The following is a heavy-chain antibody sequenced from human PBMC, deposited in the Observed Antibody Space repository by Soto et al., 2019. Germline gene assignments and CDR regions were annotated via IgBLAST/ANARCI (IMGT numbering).Heavy chain of an antibody. D-gene: IGHD6-13*01. J-gene: IGHJ6*02. Sequence: PGGSLRLSCAASGFTFSSYWMHWVRQAPGKGLVWVSRINSDGSSTSYADSVKGRFTISRDNAKNTLYLQMNSLRAEDTAVYYCARVKHSSSWCPSYYYYGMDVWGQGTTVTVSS. CDR1: GFTFSSYW. CDR2: INSDGSST. V-gene: IGHV3-74*01. CDR3: ARVKHSSSWCPSYYYYGMDV.